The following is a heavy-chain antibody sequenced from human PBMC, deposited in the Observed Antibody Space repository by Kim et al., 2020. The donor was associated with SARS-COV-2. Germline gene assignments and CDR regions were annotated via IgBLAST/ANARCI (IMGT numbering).Heavy chain of an antibody. J-gene: IGHJ3*02. V-gene: IGHV3-66*01. D-gene: IGHD6-13*01. CDR3: ARARIAAAGGGAFDI. Sequence: DSVKGRFTISRDNSKNTLYLQMNSLRAEDTAVYYCARARIAAAGGGAFDIWGQGTMVTVSS.